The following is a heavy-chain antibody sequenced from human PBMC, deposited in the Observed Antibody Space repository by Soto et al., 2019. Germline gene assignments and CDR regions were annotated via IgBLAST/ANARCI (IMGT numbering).Heavy chain of an antibody. Sequence: GASVKVSCKASGYTFTSYGISWVRQAPGQGLERMGWMNANNGNTDYAQKFQGRVTMTTNTSTSTAYMELRSLRSEDTAVYYCARGPRFLEWLKAWGQGTLVTVSS. CDR2: MNANNGNT. J-gene: IGHJ5*02. V-gene: IGHV1-18*01. CDR1: GYTFTSYG. CDR3: ARGPRFLEWLKA. D-gene: IGHD3-3*01.